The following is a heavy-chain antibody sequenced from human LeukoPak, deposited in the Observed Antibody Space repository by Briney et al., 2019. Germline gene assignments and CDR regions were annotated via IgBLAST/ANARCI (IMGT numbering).Heavy chain of an antibody. CDR3: ARQRDGYNYYFDY. D-gene: IGHD5-24*01. J-gene: IGHJ4*02. CDR1: GGSISSYY. Sequence: PSETLSLTCTVSGGSISSYYWSWIRQPAGKGLEWIGRIYISGSGSTNYNPSLKSRVTMSVDTSKNQFSLKLSSVTAADTAVYYCARQRDGYNYYFDYWGQGTLVTVSS. V-gene: IGHV4-4*07. CDR2: IYISGSGST.